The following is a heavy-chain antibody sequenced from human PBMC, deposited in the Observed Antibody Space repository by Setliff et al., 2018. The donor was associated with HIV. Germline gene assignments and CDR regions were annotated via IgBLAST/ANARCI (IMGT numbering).Heavy chain of an antibody. J-gene: IGHJ4*02. CDR3: ARHDSGGYYSLDY. D-gene: IGHD3-22*01. CDR2: INHRGRT. Sequence: SETLSLTCTVSGGSVNNYYWSWIRQPPGKGLEWIGEINHRGRTRYNPSLKSRVTISVETSKNQFSLRVNSVTAADTAVFYCARHDSGGYYSLDYWGQGTLVTVSS. V-gene: IGHV4-34*01. CDR1: GGSVNNYY.